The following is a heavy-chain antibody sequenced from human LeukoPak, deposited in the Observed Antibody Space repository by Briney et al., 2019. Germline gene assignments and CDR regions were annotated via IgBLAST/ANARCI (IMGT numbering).Heavy chain of an antibody. Sequence: SETLSLTCTVSGGSISSGGYYWSWIRQPPGKGLEWIGYIYHSGSTYYNPSLKSRVTISVDRSKNQFSLKLSSVTAADTAVYYCASSSTARLAYWGQGTLVTVSS. V-gene: IGHV4-30-2*01. J-gene: IGHJ4*02. D-gene: IGHD6-6*01. CDR3: ASSSTARLAY. CDR2: IYHSGST. CDR1: GGSISSGGYY.